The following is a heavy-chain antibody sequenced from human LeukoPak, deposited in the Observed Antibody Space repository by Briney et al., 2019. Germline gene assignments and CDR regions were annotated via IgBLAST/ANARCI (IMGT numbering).Heavy chain of an antibody. Sequence: GGSLRLSCAASGFTFSSYWMSWVRQAPGKGLEWVANIKQDGSEKYYVDSVKGRFTISRDNAKNSLYLQMNSLRAEDTAVYYCARIIAAAGTYFQHWGQGTLVTVSS. CDR2: IKQDGSEK. CDR3: ARIIAAAGTYFQH. J-gene: IGHJ1*01. CDR1: GFTFSSYW. V-gene: IGHV3-7*01. D-gene: IGHD6-13*01.